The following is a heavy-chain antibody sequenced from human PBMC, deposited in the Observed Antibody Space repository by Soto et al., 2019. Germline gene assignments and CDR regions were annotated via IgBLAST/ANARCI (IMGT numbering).Heavy chain of an antibody. CDR3: ARGPSYYDSSGYSPNAFDI. Sequence: QVQLVQSGAEVKKPGASVKISCKASGYTFTSYDINWVRQATGHGLEWMGWRNPNSGNTGYAQKFQGRVTMTRNTSISTAYMELSTLRSEDTAVYYCARGPSYYDSSGYSPNAFDIWGQGTMVTVSS. V-gene: IGHV1-8*01. J-gene: IGHJ3*02. CDR2: RNPNSGNT. D-gene: IGHD3-22*01. CDR1: GYTFTSYD.